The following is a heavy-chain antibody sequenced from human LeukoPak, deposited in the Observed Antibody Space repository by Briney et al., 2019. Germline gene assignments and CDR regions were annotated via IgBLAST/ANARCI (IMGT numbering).Heavy chain of an antibody. D-gene: IGHD4-23*01. J-gene: IGHJ4*02. CDR3: ARAPVVTLFDY. Sequence: ASVTVSFTASGYTFTSYGISWVRQSPGQGLEWMGWISAYNGNTNYAQKLQGRVTMTTDTSTSTAYMELRSLRSDDTAVYYCARAPVVTLFDYWGQGTLVTVSS. CDR2: ISAYNGNT. V-gene: IGHV1-18*01. CDR1: GYTFTSYG.